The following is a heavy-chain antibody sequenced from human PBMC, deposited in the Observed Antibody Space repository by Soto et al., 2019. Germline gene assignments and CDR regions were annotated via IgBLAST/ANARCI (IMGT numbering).Heavy chain of an antibody. CDR3: AGPKSGYSYGYNYYYYMDV. CDR2: IYYSGST. CDR1: GGSISSYY. J-gene: IGHJ6*03. Sequence: SETLSLTCTVSGGSISSYYWSWIRQPPGKGLEWIGYIYYSGSTNYNPSLKSRVTISVDTSKNQFSLKLSSVTAADTAVYYCAGPKSGYSYGYNYYYYMDVWGKGTTVTVSS. D-gene: IGHD5-18*01. V-gene: IGHV4-59*08.